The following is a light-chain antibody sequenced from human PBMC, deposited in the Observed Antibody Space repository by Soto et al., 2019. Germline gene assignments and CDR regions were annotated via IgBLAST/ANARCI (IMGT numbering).Light chain of an antibody. J-gene: IGKJ5*01. CDR3: QQLFDSPIT. CDR1: EVISTS. V-gene: IGKV1-9*01. CDR2: GAS. Sequence: DIQVTQSPSFLSPSIVESVTITCRANEVISTSLAWYQVKPGKAPKLLIYGASTLERGVPSRFSATVSGKEFSLTITSLQPEDLATYYCQQLFDSPITFGQGTRLEIK.